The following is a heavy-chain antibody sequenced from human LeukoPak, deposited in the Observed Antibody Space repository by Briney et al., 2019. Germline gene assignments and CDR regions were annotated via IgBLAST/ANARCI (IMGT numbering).Heavy chain of an antibody. D-gene: IGHD5-18*01. J-gene: IGHJ5*02. CDR2: IYYSGST. Sequence: PSETLSLTCTVSGGSISSYYWSWIRQPPGKGLERIGYIYYSGSTNYNPSLKSRVTISVDTSKNQFSLKLSSVTAADTAVYYCARDTEHSYGFHWFDLWGQGTLVTVSS. CDR3: ARDTEHSYGFHWFDL. V-gene: IGHV4-59*01. CDR1: GGSISSYY.